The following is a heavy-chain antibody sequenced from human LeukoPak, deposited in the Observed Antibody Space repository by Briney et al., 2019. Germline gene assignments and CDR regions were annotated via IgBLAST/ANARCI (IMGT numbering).Heavy chain of an antibody. D-gene: IGHD1-1*01. Sequence: SETLSLTCAVSGGSISSGGYSWSWIRQPPGKGLEWIGYIYHSGSTYYNPSLKSRVTISVDRSKNQFSLKLSSVTAADTAVYYCARDPTGPQDYWGQGTLVTVSS. J-gene: IGHJ4*02. V-gene: IGHV4-30-2*01. CDR1: GGSISSGGYS. CDR2: IYHSGST. CDR3: ARDPTGPQDY.